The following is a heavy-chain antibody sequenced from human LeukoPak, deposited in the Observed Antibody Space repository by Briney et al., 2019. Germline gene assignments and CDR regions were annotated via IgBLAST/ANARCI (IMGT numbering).Heavy chain of an antibody. V-gene: IGHV3-74*01. CDR1: GFTLSYYW. CDR3: DPRNKGLDP. D-gene: IGHD5-24*01. CDR2: SNGDGTLT. Sequence: GGSLRPSCGASGFTLSYYWMFWVRQAPGKGLVCVARSNGDGTLTNYADSAKGRFIISRDNAKNTLYLQMNSLRVEDTAVYTRDPRNKGLDPWGQGTLVTVSS. J-gene: IGHJ5*02.